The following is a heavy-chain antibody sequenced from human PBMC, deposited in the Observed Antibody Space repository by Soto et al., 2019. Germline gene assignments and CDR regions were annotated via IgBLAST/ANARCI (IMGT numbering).Heavy chain of an antibody. V-gene: IGHV3-13*05. D-gene: IGHD5-18*01. CDR3: GMVNGYFYDLDV. CDR2: ISAAGDP. J-gene: IGHJ6*02. CDR1: GFTFRNYD. Sequence: EVQLVESGGGLVQPGGSLRLSCEASGFTFRNYDMHWVRQGTGKGLEWVSGISAAGDPDYADSVEGRFTISRENAQNSFFLQMNNNSVGDTAASYCGMVNGYFYDLDVVGQ.